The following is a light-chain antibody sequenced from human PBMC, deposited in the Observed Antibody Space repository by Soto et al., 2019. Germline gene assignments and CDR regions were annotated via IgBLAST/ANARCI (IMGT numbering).Light chain of an antibody. CDR2: AAS. J-gene: IGKJ1*01. Sequence: DIQMPQSPSSLSASVVDRVTITFRASQSISSYLNWYQQTTGKAPKLLIYAASSLQSGVPSRFSGSGSGTDFTLTISSLQPEDFSTYYCQQSYSNPQTFGQGTKVDIK. CDR3: QQSYSNPQT. CDR1: QSISSY. V-gene: IGKV1-39*01.